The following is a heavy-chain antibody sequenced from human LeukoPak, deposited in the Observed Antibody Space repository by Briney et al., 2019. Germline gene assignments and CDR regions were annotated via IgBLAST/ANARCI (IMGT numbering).Heavy chain of an antibody. Sequence: GGSLRLSCAASGFIFSTYSMIWVRQAPGEGLESVAYISISGSSIYYADAVKGRFTISRDNAKNSLYLQGQSLRVDDTAVYYCARERFHGSGAPKYDFWGQGTLVTVSS. D-gene: IGHD3-10*01. CDR1: GFIFSTYS. CDR2: ISISGSSI. J-gene: IGHJ4*02. CDR3: ARERFHGSGAPKYDF. V-gene: IGHV3-48*04.